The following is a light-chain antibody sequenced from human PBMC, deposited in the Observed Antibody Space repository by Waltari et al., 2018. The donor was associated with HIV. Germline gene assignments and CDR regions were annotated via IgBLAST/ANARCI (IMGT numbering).Light chain of an antibody. CDR2: WAS. J-gene: IGKJ2*01. CDR1: RGVLYSSNNKNY. Sequence: DFVLTQSPDSLPVPRAERAPINCTSTRGVLYSSNNKNYLAWYQQKPGQPPKLLIYWASTRESGVPDRFSGSGSGTDFTLTISSLQAEDVAVYYCQQYYSTPPYTFGQGTKLEIK. V-gene: IGKV4-1*01. CDR3: QQYYSTPPYT.